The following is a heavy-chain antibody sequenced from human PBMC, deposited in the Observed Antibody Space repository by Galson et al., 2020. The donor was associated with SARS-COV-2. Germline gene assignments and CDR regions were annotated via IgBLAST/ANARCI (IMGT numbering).Heavy chain of an antibody. D-gene: IGHD6-13*01. CDR3: ARVGYSSSWSRGYYYDGRDV. V-gene: IGHV1-8*01. CDR1: GYTFTSYD. CDR2: MNPNSGNT. J-gene: IGHJ6*02. Sequence: ASVKVSCKASGYTFTSYDINWVRQATGQGLEWMGWMNPNSGNTGYAQKFQGRVTMTRNTPISTAYMELSSLRSEDTAVYYCARVGYSSSWSRGYYYDGRDVWGQGTTVTVSS.